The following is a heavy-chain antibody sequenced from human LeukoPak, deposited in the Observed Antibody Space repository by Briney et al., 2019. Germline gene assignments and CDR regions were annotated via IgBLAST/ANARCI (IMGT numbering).Heavy chain of an antibody. CDR1: GYTFTSYY. J-gene: IGHJ4*02. Sequence: ASVKVSCKASGYTFTSYYMHWVRQAPGQGLEWMGIINPSGGSTSYADSVQGRFTISRDNSKNTLYLQMNSLRAEDTAVYYCAKTPRNYDFWSGPSYYFDYWGQGTLVTVSS. CDR2: INPSGGST. CDR3: AKTPRNYDFWSGPSYYFDY. D-gene: IGHD3-3*01. V-gene: IGHV1-46*04.